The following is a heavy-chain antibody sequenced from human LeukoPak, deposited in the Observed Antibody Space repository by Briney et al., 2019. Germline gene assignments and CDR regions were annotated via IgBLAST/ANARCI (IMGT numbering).Heavy chain of an antibody. Sequence: PGGSLRLSCAASGFTFDDYAMHWVRQAPGKGLEWVAIISYDGSNKYYADSVKGRFTISRDNTKNTLYLQMNSLRAEDTAVYYCARSRTGYQTAGFDYWGQGTLVTVSS. CDR2: ISYDGSNK. V-gene: IGHV3-30-3*01. CDR1: GFTFDDYA. CDR3: ARSRTGYQTAGFDY. J-gene: IGHJ4*02. D-gene: IGHD2-2*01.